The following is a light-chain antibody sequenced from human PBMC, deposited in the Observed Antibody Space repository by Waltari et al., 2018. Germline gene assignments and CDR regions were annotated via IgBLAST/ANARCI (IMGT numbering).Light chain of an antibody. Sequence: SYELTQPPSVSVSPGQTANNTCSGDKLGDKYDSWYQQKSGKSPVLFIYQDKKRPSGIPERFSGSNSGNTATLTISGTQATDAADYYCQAWDSTIWVFGGGTKVTVL. CDR1: KLGDKY. CDR3: QAWDSTIWV. J-gene: IGLJ3*02. V-gene: IGLV3-1*01. CDR2: QDK.